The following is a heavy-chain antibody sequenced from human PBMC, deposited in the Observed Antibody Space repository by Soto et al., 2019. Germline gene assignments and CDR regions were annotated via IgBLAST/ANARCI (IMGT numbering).Heavy chain of an antibody. D-gene: IGHD3-10*01. J-gene: IGHJ6*02. CDR2: IIPIFGTA. CDR3: AREGGGYYGSGSYRRYYGMDV. Sequence: SVKVSCKASGGTFSSYAISWVRQAPGQGLEWMGGIIPIFGTANYAQKFQGRVTITADESTSTAYMELSSLRSEDTAVYYCAREGGGYYGSGSYRRYYGMDVWGQGTTVTVSS. CDR1: GGTFSSYA. V-gene: IGHV1-69*13.